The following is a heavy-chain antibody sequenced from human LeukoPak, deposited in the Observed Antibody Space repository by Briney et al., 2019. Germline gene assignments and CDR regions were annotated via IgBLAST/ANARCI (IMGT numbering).Heavy chain of an antibody. CDR2: IKQDGSEK. J-gene: IGHJ3*02. D-gene: IGHD3-22*01. CDR3: SPGAHYYDSSADTTGI. Sequence: GGSLRLSCAASGFTFSSYWMSWVRQAPGKGLEWVANIKQDGSEKYYVDSVKGRFTISRDNAKNSLYLQMNSLRAEDTAVYYCSPGAHYYDSSADTTGIWGQGTMVTVSS. CDR1: GFTFSSYW. V-gene: IGHV3-7*01.